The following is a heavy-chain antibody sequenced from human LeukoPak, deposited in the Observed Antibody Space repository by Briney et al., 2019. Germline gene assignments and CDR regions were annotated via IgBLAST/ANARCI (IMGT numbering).Heavy chain of an antibody. D-gene: IGHD2-15*01. Sequence: GGSLRLSCAASGFTFSSYSMNWVRQAPGKGLEWVSYISSSSSTRYYADSVKGRFTISRDNAKNSLYLQMNSLRAEDTAVYYCARDLSGWYDFWGQGTLVTVSS. CDR2: ISSSSSTR. V-gene: IGHV3-48*04. J-gene: IGHJ5*01. CDR3: ARDLSGWYDF. CDR1: GFTFSSYS.